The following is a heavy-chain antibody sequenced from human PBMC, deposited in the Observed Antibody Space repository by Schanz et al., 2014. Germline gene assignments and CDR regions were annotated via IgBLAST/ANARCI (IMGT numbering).Heavy chain of an antibody. CDR1: GFTFSSYW. V-gene: IGHV3-7*01. D-gene: IGHD6-19*01. Sequence: EVQLVESGGGLVQPGGSLRLSCAASGFTFSSYWMSWVRQAPGKGLEWVATIKQHGTEKYYVDSVKGRFTISRDNGKNSLYLQMNSLRAEDTAVYYCASPTGYSSLNAFDVWGQGTMVSVSS. J-gene: IGHJ3*01. CDR2: IKQHGTEK. CDR3: ASPTGYSSLNAFDV.